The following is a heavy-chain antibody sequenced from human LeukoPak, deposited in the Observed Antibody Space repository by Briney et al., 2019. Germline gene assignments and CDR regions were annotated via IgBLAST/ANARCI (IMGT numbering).Heavy chain of an antibody. V-gene: IGHV5-51*01. CDR2: IYPGDSDT. Sequence: GESLKISCKASGYRFTSQWIGWVRQMPGRGLEWMGIIYPGDSDTRYSPSFQGQVTISADTSISTAYLQWSFLKASDSATYYCARHSSGVVEYWGQGTLVTVSS. CDR1: GYRFTSQW. J-gene: IGHJ4*02. D-gene: IGHD3-10*01. CDR3: ARHSSGVVEY.